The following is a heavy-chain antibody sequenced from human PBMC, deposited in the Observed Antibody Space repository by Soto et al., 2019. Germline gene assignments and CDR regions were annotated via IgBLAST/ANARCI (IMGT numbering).Heavy chain of an antibody. V-gene: IGHV4-59*08. CDR2: IYYSGST. CDR3: ERNVWLLRVFDI. D-gene: IGHD3-22*01. J-gene: IGHJ3*02. CDR1: GGSISSYY. Sequence: TSETLSLTCTVSGGSISSYYWSWIRQPPGKGLEWIGYIYYSGSTNYNPSLKSRVTISVDTSKNQFSLKLSSVTAADTAVYYCERNVWLLRVFDIWGQGTTVTVSS.